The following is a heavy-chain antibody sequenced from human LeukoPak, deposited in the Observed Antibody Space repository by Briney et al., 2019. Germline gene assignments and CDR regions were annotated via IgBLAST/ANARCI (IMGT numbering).Heavy chain of an antibody. V-gene: IGHV3-30*18. D-gene: IGHD1-26*01. CDR1: GFTFSRYG. Sequence: GGSLRLSCAASGFTFSRYGMHWVRQAPGRGLEWVSLISYDGVTKYCADTVKGRFTISRDNSKNTLYVQMNGLRAEDTAVYYCAKDRGSSSSAYGMDVWGQGTTVTVSS. CDR3: AKDRGSSSSAYGMDV. CDR2: ISYDGVTK. J-gene: IGHJ6*02.